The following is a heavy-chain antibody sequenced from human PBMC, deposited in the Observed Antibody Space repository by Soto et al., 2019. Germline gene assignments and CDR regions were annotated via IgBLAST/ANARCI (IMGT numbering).Heavy chain of an antibody. Sequence: GGSLRLSCAASGFYFSRYSMAWVRQAPGKGLEWVSSVSPDSSYTYYGDSVRGRFTNSRDNAKSSVYLQMNSLRAEVTAVSYCAFSRVSPVGPLDPWCQGTLVTVSS. J-gene: IGHJ5*02. CDR3: AFSRVSPVGPLDP. CDR2: VSPDSSYT. D-gene: IGHD1-26*01. V-gene: IGHV3-21*01. CDR1: GFYFSRYS.